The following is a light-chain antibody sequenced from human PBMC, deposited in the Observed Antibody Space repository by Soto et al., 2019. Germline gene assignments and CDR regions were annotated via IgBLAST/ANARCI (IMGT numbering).Light chain of an antibody. J-gene: IGKJ4*01. CDR2: GAS. CDR3: QQYNNWPPDT. CDR1: QSVSSN. Sequence: EIVMTQSPATLSVSPGERSTLSCRPSQSVSSNLSWYQQKPGQAPRLLIYGASTRATGIPARFSGSGSGTEFTLTISSLQSEDFAVYYCQQYNNWPPDTFGGGTKVDIK. V-gene: IGKV3-15*01.